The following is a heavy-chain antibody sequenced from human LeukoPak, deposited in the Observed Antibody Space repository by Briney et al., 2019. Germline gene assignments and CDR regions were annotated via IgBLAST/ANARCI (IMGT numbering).Heavy chain of an antibody. V-gene: IGHV1-8*01. CDR2: MNPNSGNT. D-gene: IGHD3-22*01. J-gene: IGHJ5*02. CDR1: GYTFTSYD. Sequence: ASVKVSCKASGYTFTSYDINWVRQATGQGLEWMGWMNPNSGNTGYAQKFQGRVTMTRDTSTSTVYMELSSLRSEDTAVYYCARRDSSGYRNWFDPWGQGTLVTVSS. CDR3: ARRDSSGYRNWFDP.